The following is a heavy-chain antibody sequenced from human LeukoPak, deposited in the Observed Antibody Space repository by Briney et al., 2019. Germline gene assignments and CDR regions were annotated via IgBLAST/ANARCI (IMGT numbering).Heavy chain of an antibody. CDR3: ARGGAGATIYY. CDR2: IYYSGST. J-gene: IGHJ4*02. CDR1: GGSISSYY. Sequence: NPSETLSLTCTVSGGSISSYYWSWIRQPPGKGLEWIGYIYYSGSTNYNPSLKSRVTMSIDTSKNQFSLKLSSVTAADTAVYYRARGGAGATIYYWGQGTLVTVSS. V-gene: IGHV4-59*12. D-gene: IGHD1-26*01.